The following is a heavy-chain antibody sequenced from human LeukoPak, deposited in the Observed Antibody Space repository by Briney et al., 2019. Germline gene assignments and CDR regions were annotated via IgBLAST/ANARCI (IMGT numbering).Heavy chain of an antibody. Sequence: RASVKVSCKASGYTFTSYYMHWVRQAPGQGLEWMGIINSSGGSTSYAQKFQGRVTMTRDTSTSTVYMELSSLRSEDTAVYYCAREGGIAAADEGWFDPWGQGTLVTVSS. V-gene: IGHV1-46*01. CDR1: GYTFTSYY. CDR2: INSSGGST. CDR3: AREGGIAAADEGWFDP. J-gene: IGHJ5*02. D-gene: IGHD6-13*01.